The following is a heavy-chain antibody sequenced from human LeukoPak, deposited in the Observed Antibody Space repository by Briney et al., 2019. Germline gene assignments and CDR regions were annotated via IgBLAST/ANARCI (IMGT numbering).Heavy chain of an antibody. D-gene: IGHD3-10*01. J-gene: IGHJ4*02. V-gene: IGHV3-33*01. Sequence: GRSLRLSCAAPRFTFRSYGMHWVRQAPGKGLEWVAVIWYDGSNKYHADSVEGRFIIPRDNSKSTLYLQMDSLRAEDTAVYFCTRDISSARFDFWGQGTQVIVSS. CDR2: IWYDGSNK. CDR1: RFTFRSYG. CDR3: TRDISSARFDF.